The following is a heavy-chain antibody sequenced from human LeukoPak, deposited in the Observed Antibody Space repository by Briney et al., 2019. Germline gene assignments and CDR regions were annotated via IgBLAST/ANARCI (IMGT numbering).Heavy chain of an antibody. CDR2: ISYDGSNK. Sequence: PGGSLRLSCAASGFTFSSYGMHWVRQAPGKGLEWVAVISYDGSNKYYADSVKGRFTISRDNSKNTLYLQMNSLRAEDTAVYYCARDRRGFDYWGQGTLVTVSS. J-gene: IGHJ4*02. D-gene: IGHD3-10*01. V-gene: IGHV3-30*03. CDR1: GFTFSSYG. CDR3: ARDRRGFDY.